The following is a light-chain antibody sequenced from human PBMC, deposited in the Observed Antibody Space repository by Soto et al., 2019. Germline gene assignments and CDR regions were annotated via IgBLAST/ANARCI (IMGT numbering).Light chain of an antibody. V-gene: IGKV3-20*01. J-gene: IGKJ2*01. CDR2: GAS. CDR3: LQYGGSPRT. CDR1: QTVISSY. Sequence: EIVLTQSPGTLSLSPGERATLSCRASQTVISSYLAWYQQKPGQAPRLLIFGASSRATSIPDRFSGSGSGTDFTLTISGLEPDDFALYYCLQYGGSPRTFGQVSKLEIK.